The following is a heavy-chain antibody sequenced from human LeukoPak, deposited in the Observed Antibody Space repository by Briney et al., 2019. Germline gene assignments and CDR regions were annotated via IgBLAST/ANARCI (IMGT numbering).Heavy chain of an antibody. V-gene: IGHV3-23*01. CDR1: GFTFSSYG. Sequence: GGSLRLSCAASGFTFSSYGMSWVRQAPGKGLEWVSAISGSGGSTYYADSVKGRFTISRDNSKNTLYLQMNSLRAEDTAVYYCARDTKYSSSWYYDYWGQGTLVAVSS. CDR2: ISGSGGST. J-gene: IGHJ4*02. CDR3: ARDTKYSSSWYYDY. D-gene: IGHD6-13*01.